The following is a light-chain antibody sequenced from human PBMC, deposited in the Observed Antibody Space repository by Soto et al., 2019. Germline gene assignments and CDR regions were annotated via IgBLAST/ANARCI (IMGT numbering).Light chain of an antibody. CDR2: DAS. Sequence: DIQMTQSPSSLSASVGDRVTITCQASQDISNYLNWYQQKPGKAPKLLIYDASNLETGVPSRFNGSRSGTDFTFTISSLQPEDIATYYCQQYDNLPFGQGTRLEIK. CDR1: QDISNY. J-gene: IGKJ5*01. V-gene: IGKV1-33*01. CDR3: QQYDNLP.